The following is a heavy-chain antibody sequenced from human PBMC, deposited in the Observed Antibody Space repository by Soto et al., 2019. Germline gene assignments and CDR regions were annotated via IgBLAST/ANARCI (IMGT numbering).Heavy chain of an antibody. D-gene: IGHD1-1*01. CDR1: GGSFSGYY. J-gene: IGHJ6*02. Sequence: SETLSLTCAVYGGSFSGYYWSWIRQPPGKGLEWIGEINHSGSTNYNPSLKSRVTISVDTSKNQFSLKLSSVTAADTAVYYCARGHPGTYYGMDVWGQGTTVTVSS. V-gene: IGHV4-34*01. CDR2: INHSGST. CDR3: ARGHPGTYYGMDV.